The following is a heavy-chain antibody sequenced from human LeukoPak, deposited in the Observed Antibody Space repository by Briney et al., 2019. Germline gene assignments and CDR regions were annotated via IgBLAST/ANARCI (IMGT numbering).Heavy chain of an antibody. J-gene: IGHJ4*02. V-gene: IGHV3-48*03. CDR2: ISSSGSTI. CDR3: ARVRDIAAAGKEVGY. D-gene: IGHD6-13*01. Sequence: GGSLRLSWAASGFTFSSYEMNWVREAPGKGLEWVSYISSSGSTIYYADSVKGRFTISRDNAKNSLYLQMNSLRAEDTAVYYCARVRDIAAAGKEVGYWGQGTLVTVSS. CDR1: GFTFSSYE.